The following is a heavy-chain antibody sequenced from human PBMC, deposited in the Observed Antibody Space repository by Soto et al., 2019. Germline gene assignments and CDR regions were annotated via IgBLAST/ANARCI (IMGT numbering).Heavy chain of an antibody. Sequence: EVQLVESGGGLVQPGGSLRLSCAASGFTFSSYSMNWVRQAPGKGLEWVSYISSSSSTIYYADSVEGRFTISRDNAKNSLYLQMNSLRAEDTAVYYCARNHYDYIWGSYSQGAFDIWGQGTMVTVSS. J-gene: IGHJ3*02. CDR3: ARNHYDYIWGSYSQGAFDI. D-gene: IGHD3-16*01. CDR1: GFTFSSYS. CDR2: ISSSSSTI. V-gene: IGHV3-48*01.